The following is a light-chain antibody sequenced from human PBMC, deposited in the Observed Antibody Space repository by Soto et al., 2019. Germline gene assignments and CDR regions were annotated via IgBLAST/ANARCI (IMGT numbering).Light chain of an antibody. V-gene: IGLV1-47*01. Sequence: QSVLTQPPSASGTPRQRVTISCSGSSSNIGSNYVYWYQQLPGTAPKLLIYRNNQRPSGVPDRFSGSKSATSASLAISGLRSEDEADYYCAAWDDSLSGPVFGGGTKLTVL. CDR1: SSNIGSNY. CDR3: AAWDDSLSGPV. CDR2: RNN. J-gene: IGLJ2*01.